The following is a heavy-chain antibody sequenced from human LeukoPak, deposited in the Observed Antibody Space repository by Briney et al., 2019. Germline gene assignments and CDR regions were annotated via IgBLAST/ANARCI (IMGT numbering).Heavy chain of an antibody. CDR1: GYTFTSYY. CDR2: INPNSGGT. D-gene: IGHD6-19*01. J-gene: IGHJ6*02. CDR3: ARDFIAVAGTYYYYYYGMDV. V-gene: IGHV1-2*04. Sequence: GASVKVSCKASGYTFTSYYMHWVRQAPGQGLEWMGWINPNSGGTNYAQKFQGWVTMTRDTSISTAYMELSRLRSDDTAVYYCARDFIAVAGTYYYYYYGMDVWGQGTTVTVSS.